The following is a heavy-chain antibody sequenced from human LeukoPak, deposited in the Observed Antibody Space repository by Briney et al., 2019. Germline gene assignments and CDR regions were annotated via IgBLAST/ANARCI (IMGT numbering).Heavy chain of an antibody. CDR2: INPNSGGT. V-gene: IGHV1-2*02. CDR1: GYTFTGYY. CDR3: ARALKWLRSPGYYFDY. J-gene: IGHJ4*02. Sequence: GASVKVSCKASGYTFTGYYMHWVRQAPGQGLEWMGWINPNSGGTNYAQKFQGRVTMTRDTSISTAYMELSRLRSDDTAVYYCARALKWLRSPGYYFDYWGQGTLVTVSS. D-gene: IGHD5-12*01.